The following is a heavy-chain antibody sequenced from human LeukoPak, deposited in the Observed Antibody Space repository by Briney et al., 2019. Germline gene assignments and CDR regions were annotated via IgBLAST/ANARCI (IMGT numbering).Heavy chain of an antibody. CDR1: GLSVSGYW. J-gene: IGHJ3*02. Sequence: PGGSLRLSCAASGLSVSGYWLTWVRQAPGKGLEWVANIKQGESEKSYVDSVKGRFIISRDNAKNSLYLQMNSLRAEDTAVYYCAREGSSSPDAFDIWGQGTMVTVSS. D-gene: IGHD6-13*01. CDR2: IKQGESEK. CDR3: AREGSSSPDAFDI. V-gene: IGHV3-7*03.